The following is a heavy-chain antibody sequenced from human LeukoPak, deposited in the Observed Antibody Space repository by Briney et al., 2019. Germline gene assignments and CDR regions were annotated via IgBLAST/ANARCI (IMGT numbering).Heavy chain of an antibody. V-gene: IGHV3-30-3*01. CDR3: ARGRSGGLFDY. J-gene: IGHJ4*02. CDR2: ISYDGSNK. Sequence: GGSLRLSCAASGFTFSSYAMHWVRQAPGKGLEWVAVISYDGSNKYYADSVMGRFTISRDNSKNTLYLQMNSLRAEDTAVYYCARGRSGGLFDYWGQGTLVTVSS. D-gene: IGHD3-10*01. CDR1: GFTFSSYA.